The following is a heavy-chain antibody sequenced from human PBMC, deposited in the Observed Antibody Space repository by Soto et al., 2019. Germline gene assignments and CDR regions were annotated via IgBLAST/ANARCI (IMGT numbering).Heavy chain of an antibody. CDR1: GFTFSSYA. CDR3: ARDGRGIVGAARVFDY. V-gene: IGHV3-30-3*01. Sequence: QVQLVESGGGVVQPGRSLRLSCAASGFTFSSYAMHWVRQAPGKGLEWVAVISYDESNKYYADSVKGRFTISRDNSKNTLYLQMNSLRAEDTAVYYCARDGRGIVGAARVFDYWGQGTLVTVSS. J-gene: IGHJ4*02. D-gene: IGHD1-26*01. CDR2: ISYDESNK.